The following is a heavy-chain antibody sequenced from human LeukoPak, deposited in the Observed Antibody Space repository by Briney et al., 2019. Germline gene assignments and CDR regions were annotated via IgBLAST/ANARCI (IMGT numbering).Heavy chain of an antibody. CDR2: ISSSSSYI. J-gene: IGHJ4*02. CDR3: ARVRSPRYFDY. CDR1: GFTFSSYS. Sequence: GGSLRLSCAASGFTFSSYSMDWVRQAPGKGLEWVSSISSSSSYIYYADSVKGRFTISRDNAKNSLYLQMNSLRAEDTAVYYCARVRSPRYFDYWGQGTLVTVSS. V-gene: IGHV3-21*01.